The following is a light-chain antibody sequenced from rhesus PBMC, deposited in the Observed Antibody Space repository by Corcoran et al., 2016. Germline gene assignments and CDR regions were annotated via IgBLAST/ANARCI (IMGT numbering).Light chain of an antibody. Sequence: DIVMTQTPLSLPVTPGEPASISCRSSQSLLDSDGYTHLHWYLQKPGQSPQFLIYLVSNRASGVTDRFSGSGSGTDFTLKISRVEAEDVGVYYCMQTLQTPYSFGQGTKMEIK. J-gene: IGKJ2*01. CDR3: MQTLQTPYS. V-gene: IGKV2-78*01. CDR2: LVS. CDR1: QSLLDSDGYTH.